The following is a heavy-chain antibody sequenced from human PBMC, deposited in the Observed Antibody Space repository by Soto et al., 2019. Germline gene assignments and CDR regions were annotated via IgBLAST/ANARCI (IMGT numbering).Heavy chain of an antibody. D-gene: IGHD6-13*01. CDR2: FRGSGVRT. Sequence: GGSLRLSCAASGFTFSSYAMSWVRQAPGKGLDWVSAFRGSGVRTYNADSVKARFTISRDNSKNTLYLQMNSLRAEDTAVYYCAKGRSYSSSWYDLGGMDVWGQGTTVTVSS. CDR1: GFTFSSYA. V-gene: IGHV3-23*01. J-gene: IGHJ6*02. CDR3: AKGRSYSSSWYDLGGMDV.